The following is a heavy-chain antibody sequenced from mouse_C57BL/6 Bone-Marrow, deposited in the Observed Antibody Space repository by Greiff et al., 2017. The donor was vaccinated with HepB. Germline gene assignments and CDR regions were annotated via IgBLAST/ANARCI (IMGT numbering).Heavy chain of an antibody. CDR1: GYTFTSYT. V-gene: IGHV1-4*01. J-gene: IGHJ3*01. D-gene: IGHD1-1*01. CDR2: INPSSGDT. Sequence: VKLQESGAELSRPGASVKMSCKASGYTFTSYTMHWVKQRPGQGLEWIGYINPSSGDTKYNQKFKDKAKLTADKSSSTAYMQLSSLTSEDSAVYYCANYYGSSWFAYWGQGTLVTVSA. CDR3: ANYYGSSWFAY.